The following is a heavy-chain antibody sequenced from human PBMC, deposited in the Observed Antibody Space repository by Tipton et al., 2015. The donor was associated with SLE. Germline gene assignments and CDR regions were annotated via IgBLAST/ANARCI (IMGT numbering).Heavy chain of an antibody. CDR2: IRFDGNIK. CDR3: IRDMFPGGADV. V-gene: IGHV3-30*02. CDR1: GFTFSTYG. Sequence: SLRLSCAAPGFTFSTYGMHWVRQAPGKGLEWVSFIRFDGNIKQYADSVKGRFTISRDKGRKSLFLQMNSLRPEDTALYYCIRDMFPGGADVWGQGTMVTVSS. D-gene: IGHD3-16*01. J-gene: IGHJ3*01.